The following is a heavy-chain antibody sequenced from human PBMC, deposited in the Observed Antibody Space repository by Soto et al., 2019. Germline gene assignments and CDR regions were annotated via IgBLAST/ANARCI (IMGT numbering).Heavy chain of an antibody. D-gene: IGHD2-2*01. CDR3: ALVGGYCSSTSCFDY. CDR2: IYSGGST. J-gene: IGHJ4*02. CDR1: GFTFSSNY. V-gene: IGHV3-66*01. Sequence: PGGSLRLSCAASGFTFSSNYMSWVRQAPGKGLEWVSVIYSGGSTYYADSVKGRFTISRDNSENTLYLQMNSLRAEDTAVYYCALVGGYCSSTSCFDYWGQGTLVTVSS.